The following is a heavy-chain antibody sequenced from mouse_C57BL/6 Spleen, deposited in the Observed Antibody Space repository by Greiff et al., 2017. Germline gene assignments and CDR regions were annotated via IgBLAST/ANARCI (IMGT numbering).Heavy chain of an antibody. J-gene: IGHJ4*01. CDR3: ARCYYGKGAMDY. D-gene: IGHD1-1*01. CDR1: GYTFTSYW. CDR2: IYPGSGST. Sequence: QVQLQQPGAELVKPGASVKMSCKASGYTFTSYWITWVKQRPGQGLEWIGDIYPGSGSTNYNEKFKSKATLTVDTSSSTAYMQLSSLTSEDSAVYYCARCYYGKGAMDYWGQGTSVTVSS. V-gene: IGHV1-55*01.